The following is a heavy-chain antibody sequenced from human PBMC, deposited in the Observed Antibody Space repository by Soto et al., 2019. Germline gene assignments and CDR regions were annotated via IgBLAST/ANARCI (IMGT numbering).Heavy chain of an antibody. CDR1: GYTFTGYY. V-gene: IGHV1-2*04. Sequence: QVQLVQSGAEVKKPGASVKVSCKASGYTFTGYYMHWVRQAPGQGLEWMGWINPNSGGTNYAQKFQGWVTMTRDTSLRTAYMELSRLRSDDTAVYYCARTYGSGSHYWTYYFDYWGQGPLVTVSS. D-gene: IGHD3-10*01. CDR3: ARTYGSGSHYWTYYFDY. CDR2: INPNSGGT. J-gene: IGHJ4*02.